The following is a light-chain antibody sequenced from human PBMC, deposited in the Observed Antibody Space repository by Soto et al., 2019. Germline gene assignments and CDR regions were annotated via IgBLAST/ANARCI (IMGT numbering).Light chain of an antibody. CDR2: KAS. J-gene: IGKJ2*01. CDR3: QQYDSYSYT. Sequence: DIQMTQSPSTLYASLGDRVTITCRASQNIRSWLAWYQQRPGEGPKLLIYKASTLETGVPSRFSGSGSGTDFTLTVSSLQPDDFATYYCQQYDSYSYTFGQGTKLEI. CDR1: QNIRSW. V-gene: IGKV1-5*03.